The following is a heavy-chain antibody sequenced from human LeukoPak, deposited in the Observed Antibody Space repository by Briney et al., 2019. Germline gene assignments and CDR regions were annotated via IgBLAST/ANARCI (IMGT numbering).Heavy chain of an antibody. CDR1: GGSISSGGYS. J-gene: IGHJ2*01. D-gene: IGHD4-17*01. CDR2: ICHSGST. CDR3: ARSPIYGRGYFDL. Sequence: PSETLSLTCAVSGGSISSGGYSWSWIRQPPGKGLEWIGYICHSGSTYYNPSLKSRVTISVDRSKNQFSLKLSSVTAADTAVYYCARSPIYGRGYFDLWGRGTLVTVSS. V-gene: IGHV4-30-2*01.